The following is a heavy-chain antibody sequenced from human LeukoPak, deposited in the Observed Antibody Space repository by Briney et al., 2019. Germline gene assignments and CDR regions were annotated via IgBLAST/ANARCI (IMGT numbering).Heavy chain of an antibody. Sequence: GGSLRLSCAASEFSVGSNYMTWVRQAPGKGLEWVSLIYSGGSTYYADSVKGRFTISRDNSKNTLYLQMNSLRAEDTAVYYCAKDQGYFDSAGLQHWGQGTLVTVSS. J-gene: IGHJ1*01. CDR1: EFSVGSNY. CDR3: AKDQGYFDSAGLQH. V-gene: IGHV3-66*01. D-gene: IGHD3-9*01. CDR2: IYSGGST.